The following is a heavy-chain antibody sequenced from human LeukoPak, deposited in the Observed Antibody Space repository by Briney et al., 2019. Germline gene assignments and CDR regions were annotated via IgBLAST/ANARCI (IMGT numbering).Heavy chain of an antibody. J-gene: IGHJ6*02. CDR2: ISYDGSNK. Sequence: GRSLRLSCAASGFTFSSYAMHWVRQAPGKGLEWVAVISYDGSNKYYADSVKGRFTISRDNSKNTLYLQMNSLRAEDTAVYYCARVFEGVVLPVYYYYGMDVWGQGTTVTVSS. CDR1: GFTFSSYA. V-gene: IGHV3-30-3*01. D-gene: IGHD2-15*01. CDR3: ARVFEGVVLPVYYYYGMDV.